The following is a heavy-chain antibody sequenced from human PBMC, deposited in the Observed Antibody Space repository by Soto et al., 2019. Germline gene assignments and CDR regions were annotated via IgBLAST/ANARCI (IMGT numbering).Heavy chain of an antibody. CDR3: AKSRKDIVVVPAAMDYYYYCMDV. Sequence: GGSRMCSWAASGLTFSSYGMRWGRQAPGEVLEWVSAINGRRGSTYYADSLKGRFTISRDNSKNTLYLQMNSLRAEDTAVYYCAKSRKDIVVVPAAMDYYYYCMDVWGQGTTVTVSS. CDR2: INGRRGST. D-gene: IGHD2-2*01. CDR1: GLTFSSYG. V-gene: IGHV3-23*01. J-gene: IGHJ6*02.